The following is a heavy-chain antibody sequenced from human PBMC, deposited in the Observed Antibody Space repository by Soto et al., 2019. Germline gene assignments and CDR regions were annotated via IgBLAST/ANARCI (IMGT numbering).Heavy chain of an antibody. D-gene: IGHD2-2*02. V-gene: IGHV1-69*13. Sequence: SVKVSCKASGGTFSSYAISWVRQAPGQGLEWMGGIIPIFGTANYAQKFQGRVTITADESTSTAYMELSSLRSEDTAVYYCARADRRYCSVSTCYIFDYWGQGTQVTVSS. CDR3: ARADRRYCSVSTCYIFDY. J-gene: IGHJ4*02. CDR2: IIPIFGTA. CDR1: GGTFSSYA.